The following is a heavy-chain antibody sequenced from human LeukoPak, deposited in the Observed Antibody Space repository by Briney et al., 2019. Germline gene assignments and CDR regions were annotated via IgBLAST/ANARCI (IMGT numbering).Heavy chain of an antibody. CDR2: INPSGGST. CDR1: GYIFTSYY. Sequence: ASVKVSCKASGYIFTSYYMHWVRQAPGQGLEWMGIINPSGGSTSYAQKFQGRVTMTRDTSTSTVYMELSSLRSEDTAVYYCARGDSSGSITVEIPQFDYWGQGTLVTVSS. J-gene: IGHJ4*02. D-gene: IGHD3-22*01. V-gene: IGHV1-46*01. CDR3: ARGDSSGSITVEIPQFDY.